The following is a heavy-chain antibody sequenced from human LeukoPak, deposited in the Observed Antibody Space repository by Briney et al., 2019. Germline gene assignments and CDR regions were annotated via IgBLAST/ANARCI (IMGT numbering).Heavy chain of an antibody. D-gene: IGHD4-17*01. Sequence: ASVKVSCKASGYTFTDYYMHWVRQAPGQGLEWVGWINPNSGGTNYAQNFQGRVTMTRDTSINTAYMELSRLRGDDTAVYYCARGNDYGDYRYFQHWGQGTLVTVSS. J-gene: IGHJ1*01. CDR2: INPNSGGT. V-gene: IGHV1-2*02. CDR1: GYTFTDYY. CDR3: ARGNDYGDYRYFQH.